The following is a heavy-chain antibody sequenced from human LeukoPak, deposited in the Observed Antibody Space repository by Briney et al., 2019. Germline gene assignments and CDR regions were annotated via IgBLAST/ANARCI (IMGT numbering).Heavy chain of an antibody. Sequence: PGGSLRLSCAASGFTVSSNYMSWVRQAPGKGLEWVSVIYSGGSTYYADSVKGRFTISRDNSKNTLYLQMNSLRAEDTAVYYCARHRDSSGYWGPIDYWGQGTLVTVSS. D-gene: IGHD3-22*01. CDR2: IYSGGST. V-gene: IGHV3-53*01. CDR1: GFTVSSNY. CDR3: ARHRDSSGYWGPIDY. J-gene: IGHJ4*02.